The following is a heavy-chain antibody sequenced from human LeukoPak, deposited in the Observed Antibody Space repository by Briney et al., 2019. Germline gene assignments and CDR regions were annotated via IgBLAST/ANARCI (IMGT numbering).Heavy chain of an antibody. CDR3: AKDWVPNYYDSSGPLGLFDY. J-gene: IGHJ4*02. Sequence: GSLRLSCAASGFTFRSYAMSWVRQAPGKGLEWVSGISGSGNMTYYPDSVKGRFTISRDNSKNTLYLQMNSLRAEDTAVYYCAKDWVPNYYDSSGPLGLFDYWGQGTLVTVSS. D-gene: IGHD3-22*01. CDR2: ISGSGNMT. CDR1: GFTFRSYA. V-gene: IGHV3-23*01.